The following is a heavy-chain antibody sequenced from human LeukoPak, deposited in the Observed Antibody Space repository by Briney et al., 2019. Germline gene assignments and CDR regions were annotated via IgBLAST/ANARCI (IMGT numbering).Heavy chain of an antibody. CDR3: AWKGTTMVYFDC. D-gene: IGHD5-18*01. CDR2: ISGSGGSI. J-gene: IGHJ4*02. V-gene: IGHV3-23*01. CDR1: GFTFSDYA. Sequence: GGSLRLSCVVSGFTFSDYAMSWVRQAPGKGLEWVSTISGSGGSIYYADSVKGRFTISRDNSENTLYLEMDSLRVEDTAIYYCAWKGTTMVYFDCWGQGTLVTVSS.